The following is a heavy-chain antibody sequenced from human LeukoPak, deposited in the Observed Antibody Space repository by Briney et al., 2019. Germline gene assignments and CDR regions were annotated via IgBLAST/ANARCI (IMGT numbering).Heavy chain of an antibody. J-gene: IGHJ4*02. CDR1: GYTFTAYY. D-gene: IGHD5-24*01. Sequence: GASVKVSCKASGYTFTAYYMHWLRQAPGQGLQWMGWINPNSGDPNYAQTFQGRVTMTRDTSISTAYMQLNSLRSDDTAVHYCARGGDGSRRDFDYWGQGTLVTVSS. V-gene: IGHV1-2*02. CDR3: ARGGDGSRRDFDY. CDR2: INPNSGDP.